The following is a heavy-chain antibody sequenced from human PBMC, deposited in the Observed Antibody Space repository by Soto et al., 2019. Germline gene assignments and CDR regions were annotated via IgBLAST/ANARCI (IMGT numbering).Heavy chain of an antibody. CDR1: GFTLGDYW. CDR2: MTGDGRTT. V-gene: IGHV3-74*03. CDR3: ATAEVDY. J-gene: IGHJ4*02. Sequence: GGSLRLSXAASGFTLGDYWMHWVRQPPGKGPEWVSRMTGDGRTTQYADSVKGRFTASRDNAKSTLYLQMNSLRAEDTAVYYCATAEVDYWGPGTLVTVSS.